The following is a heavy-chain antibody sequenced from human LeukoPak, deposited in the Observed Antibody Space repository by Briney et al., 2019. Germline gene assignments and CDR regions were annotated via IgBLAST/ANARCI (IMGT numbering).Heavy chain of an antibody. J-gene: IGHJ4*02. CDR3: AKTYRGYYDSSGYNFDY. V-gene: IGHV3-23*01. D-gene: IGHD3-22*01. Sequence: GGSLRLSCAASGFTFSSYAMSWVRQAPGKGLEWVSAISGSGGSTYYADSVKGRFTISRDNSKNTLYLQMNSLRAEDTAVYYCAKTYRGYYDSSGYNFDYWGQGTLVTVSS. CDR1: GFTFSSYA. CDR2: ISGSGGST.